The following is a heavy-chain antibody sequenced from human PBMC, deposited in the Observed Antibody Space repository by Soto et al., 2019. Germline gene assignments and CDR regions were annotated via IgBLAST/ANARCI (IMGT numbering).Heavy chain of an antibody. CDR1: GFAFSFYA. Sequence: EMKLLESGGGLVQPGGSLRLSCVGSGFAFSFYAMTWVRQAPGKGLEWVSAISGTGGSTYYGDSVKARFTVSRDNSKNPLFLQMDSLRAEDTAIYYCASTYSTNWYAGYWGLGTLVTVSP. CDR3: ASTYSTNWYAGY. V-gene: IGHV3-23*01. J-gene: IGHJ4*02. D-gene: IGHD6-13*01. CDR2: ISGTGGST.